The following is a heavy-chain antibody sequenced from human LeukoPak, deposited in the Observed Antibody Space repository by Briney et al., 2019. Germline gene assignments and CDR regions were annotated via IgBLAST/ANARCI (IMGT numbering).Heavy chain of an antibody. CDR3: ARDRPRVGLDY. V-gene: IGHV3-48*03. D-gene: IGHD2-2*01. CDR1: GFTFSSYE. Sequence: GESLKISCAASGFTFSSYEMNWVRQAPGKGLEWVSYISISGSTIHYADSVKGRFTISRNNAKNALYLQMNSLRAEDMAVYYCARDRPRVGLDYWGQGTLVTVSS. J-gene: IGHJ4*02. CDR2: ISISGSTI.